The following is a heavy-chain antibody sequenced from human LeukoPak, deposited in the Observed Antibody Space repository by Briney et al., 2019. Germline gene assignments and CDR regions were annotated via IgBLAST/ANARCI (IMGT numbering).Heavy chain of an antibody. J-gene: IGHJ3*02. CDR2: ISAYNGNT. CDR1: GYTFTSYD. Sequence: ASVKVSCKASGYTFTSYDISWVRQAPGQGLEWMGWISAYNGNTNYAQKLQGRVTMTTDTATSTAYMELRSLRSDDTAVYYCARDCPLREIVCAKDAFDIWGQGTMVTVSS. CDR3: ARDCPLREIVCAKDAFDI. D-gene: IGHD5/OR15-5a*01. V-gene: IGHV1-18*01.